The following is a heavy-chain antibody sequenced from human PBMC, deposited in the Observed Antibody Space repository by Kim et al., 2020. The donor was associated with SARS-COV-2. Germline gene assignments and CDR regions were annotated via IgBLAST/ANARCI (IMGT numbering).Heavy chain of an antibody. Sequence: ASVKVSCKASGYTFTGYYMHWVRQAPGQGLEWMGWINPNSGGTNYAQKFQGRVTMTRDTSISTAYMELSRLRSDDTAVYYCARDQGPGYGDYYGMDVWGQGTTVTVSS. J-gene: IGHJ6*02. CDR2: INPNSGGT. CDR1: GYTFTGYY. V-gene: IGHV1-2*02. CDR3: ARDQGPGYGDYYGMDV. D-gene: IGHD4-17*01.